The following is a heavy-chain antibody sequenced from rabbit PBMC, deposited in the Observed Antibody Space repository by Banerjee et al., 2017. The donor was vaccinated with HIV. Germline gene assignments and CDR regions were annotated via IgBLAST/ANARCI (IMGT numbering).Heavy chain of an antibody. Sequence: QEQLEESGGGLVKPEGSLTLTCTASGFSFSNKYVMCWVRQAPGKGLEWIACINTSSGNTVYASWAKGRFTISKTSSTTVTLQMTSLTAADTATYFCARDYINGYSDYVFNLWGQGTLVTVS. CDR1: GFSFSNKYV. CDR3: ARDYINGYSDYVFNL. CDR2: INTSSGNT. V-gene: IGHV1S45*01. J-gene: IGHJ4*01. D-gene: IGHD6-1*01.